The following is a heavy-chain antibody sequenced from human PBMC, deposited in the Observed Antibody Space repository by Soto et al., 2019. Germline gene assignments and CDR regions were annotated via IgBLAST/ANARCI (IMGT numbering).Heavy chain of an antibody. CDR1: GFTFSSYA. Sequence: GSLRLSCAASGFTFSSYAMHWVRQAPGKGLEWVAVISYDGSNKYYADSVKGRFTISRDNSKNTLYLQMNSLRAEDTAVYYCARVYRYDSSGYYYRGAFDIWGQGTMVTVSS. D-gene: IGHD3-22*01. CDR3: ARVYRYDSSGYYYRGAFDI. V-gene: IGHV3-30-3*01. CDR2: ISYDGSNK. J-gene: IGHJ3*02.